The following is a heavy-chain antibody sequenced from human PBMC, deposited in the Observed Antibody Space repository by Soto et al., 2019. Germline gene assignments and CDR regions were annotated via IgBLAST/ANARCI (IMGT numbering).Heavy chain of an antibody. CDR1: GGSISRYY. CDR2: IYYSGST. V-gene: IGHV4-59*01. CDR3: AREVEQWLDGRYFDY. Sequence: SETLSLTCTVSGGSISRYYWSWIRQPTGKGLEWIGYIYYSGSTNYNPSLKSRVTISVDTSKNQFSLKLSSVTAADTAVYYCAREVEQWLDGRYFDYWGQGTLVTVS. J-gene: IGHJ4*02. D-gene: IGHD6-19*01.